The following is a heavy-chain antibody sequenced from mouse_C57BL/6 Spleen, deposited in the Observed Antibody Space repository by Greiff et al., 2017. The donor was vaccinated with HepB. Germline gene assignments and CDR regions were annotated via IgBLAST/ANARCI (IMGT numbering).Heavy chain of an antibody. Sequence: LVESGAELVRPGASVKLSCTASGFNIKDDYMHWVKQRPEQGLEWIGWIDPENGDTEYASKFQGKATITADTSSNTAYLQLSSLTSEDTAVYYCTTTGTDFDYWGQGTTLTVSS. CDR2: IDPENGDT. J-gene: IGHJ2*01. CDR1: GFNIKDDY. CDR3: TTTGTDFDY. V-gene: IGHV14-4*01. D-gene: IGHD4-1*01.